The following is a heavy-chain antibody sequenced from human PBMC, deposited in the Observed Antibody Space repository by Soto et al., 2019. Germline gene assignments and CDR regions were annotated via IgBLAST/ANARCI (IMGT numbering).Heavy chain of an antibody. D-gene: IGHD2-2*01. CDR2: ISSSNYI. CDR1: GFTFSSYS. Sequence: PGGSLRLSCAASGFTFSSYSMNWVRQAPGKGLEWVSSISSSNYIYYADSVKGRFTISRDNAKNSLYLQMNSLRAEDTAVYYCASLYCSSTSCYRNWFDPWGQGTLVTVSS. V-gene: IGHV3-21*01. CDR3: ASLYCSSTSCYRNWFDP. J-gene: IGHJ5*02.